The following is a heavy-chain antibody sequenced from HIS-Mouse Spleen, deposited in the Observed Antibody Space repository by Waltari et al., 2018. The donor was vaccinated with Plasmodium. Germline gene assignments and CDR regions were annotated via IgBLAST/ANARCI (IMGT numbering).Heavy chain of an antibody. D-gene: IGHD6-13*01. CDR1: GFRFSGLG. CDR2: ISYDGSNK. Sequence: HVQLVESGGGVVPPGRSLRLSCAAYGFRFSGLGMHWVRQAPGKGLEWVAVISYDGSNKYYADSVKGRFTISRDNSKNTLYLQMNSLRAEDTAVYYCAKDRRSSSWYVDYWGQGTLVTVSS. CDR3: AKDRRSSSWYVDY. V-gene: IGHV3-30*18. J-gene: IGHJ4*02.